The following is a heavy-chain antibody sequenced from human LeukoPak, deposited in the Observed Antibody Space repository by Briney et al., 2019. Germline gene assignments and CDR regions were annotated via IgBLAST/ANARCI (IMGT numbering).Heavy chain of an antibody. CDR2: IYYSGST. CDR1: GGSISSKNYY. CDR3: ARSWGGYCSSTSCYNNWFDP. Sequence: SETLSLTCTVPGGSISSKNYYWGWIRQPPGKGLEWIGSIYYSGSTYYNPSLKSRVTISVDTSKNQLSLKMTSVTAADTAVYYCARSWGGYCSSTSCYNNWFDPWGQGTLVTVSS. J-gene: IGHJ5*02. V-gene: IGHV4-39*07. D-gene: IGHD2-2*02.